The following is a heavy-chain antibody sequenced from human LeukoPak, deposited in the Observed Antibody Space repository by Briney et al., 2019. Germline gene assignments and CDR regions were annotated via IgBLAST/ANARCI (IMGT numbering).Heavy chain of an antibody. V-gene: IGHV4-59*01. CDR2: IYYSGST. J-gene: IGHJ5*02. CDR1: GGSISSYY. Sequence: SETLSLTCTVSGGSISSYYWSWIRQPPGKGLEWIGYIYYSGSTNYNPSLKSRVTISVDTSKNQFSLKLSSVTAADTAVYYCARVSPFSGYDSSPYNWFDPWGQGTLVTVSS. CDR3: ARVSPFSGYDSSPYNWFDP. D-gene: IGHD5-12*01.